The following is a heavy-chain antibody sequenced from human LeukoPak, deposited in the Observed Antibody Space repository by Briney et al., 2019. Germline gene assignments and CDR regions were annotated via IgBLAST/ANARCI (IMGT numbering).Heavy chain of an antibody. J-gene: IGHJ4*02. V-gene: IGHV1-2*02. Sequence: ASVKVSCKASGYTFTCYYMHWVRQAPGQGLEWMGWINPNSGGTNYAQKFQGRVTMTRDTSISTAYMELSRLRSDDTAVYYCARDLVHYDYSNLGVDYWGQGTLVTVSS. CDR2: INPNSGGT. CDR1: GYTFTCYY. D-gene: IGHD4-11*01. CDR3: ARDLVHYDYSNLGVDY.